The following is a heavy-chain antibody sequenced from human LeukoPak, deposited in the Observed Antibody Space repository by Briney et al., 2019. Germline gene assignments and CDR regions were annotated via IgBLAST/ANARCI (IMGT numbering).Heavy chain of an antibody. Sequence: GGSLRLSCAASGFTFSSYEMNWVRQAPGEGLEWVSYISSSSTYIYYADSVKGRFTISRDNAKNSLYLQMNSLRADDTAVYYCARGRDGYNFDYWGQGTLVTVSS. V-gene: IGHV3-48*03. D-gene: IGHD5-24*01. CDR2: ISSSSTYI. J-gene: IGHJ4*02. CDR3: ARGRDGYNFDY. CDR1: GFTFSSYE.